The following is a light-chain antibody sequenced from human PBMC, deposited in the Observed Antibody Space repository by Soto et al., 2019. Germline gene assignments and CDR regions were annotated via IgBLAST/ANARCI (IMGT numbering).Light chain of an antibody. CDR2: DVS. CDR3: CSYTTSNTRQIV. CDR1: SSDVGGYNY. Sequence: QSALTQPASVSGSPGQSITISCTGTSSDVGGYNYVSWYQQQPGKAPKFMIYDVSNRPSGVSNRFSGSKSGNTASLTISGLLAEDEADYYCCSYTTSNTRQIVFGTGTKLTVL. J-gene: IGLJ1*01. V-gene: IGLV2-14*01.